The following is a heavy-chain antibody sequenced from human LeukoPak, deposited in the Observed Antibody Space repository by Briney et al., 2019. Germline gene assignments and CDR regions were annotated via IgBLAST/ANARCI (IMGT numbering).Heavy chain of an antibody. J-gene: IGHJ3*02. D-gene: IGHD5-18*01. CDR1: GGSISSGSSY. CDR2: IYTSGST. CDR3: AKDLVDTAHDAFYI. Sequence: SETLSLTCTVSGGSISSGSSYWSWIRQPAGKGLEWIGRIYTSGSTNYNLSLKSRVTISVDTSKNQLSLKLSSVTAADTAVYYCAKDLVDTAHDAFYIWGQGTMVTVSS. V-gene: IGHV4-61*02.